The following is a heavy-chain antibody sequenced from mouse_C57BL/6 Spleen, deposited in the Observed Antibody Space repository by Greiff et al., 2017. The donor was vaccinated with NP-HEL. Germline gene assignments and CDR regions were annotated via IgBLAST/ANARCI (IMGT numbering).Heavy chain of an antibody. CDR2: IDPENGDT. CDR1: GFNIKDDY. Sequence: EVQLQQSGAELVRTGASVKLSCTASGFNIKDDYMHWVKQRPEQGLEWIGWIDPENGDTEYASKFQGKATITADTSSNTAYLQLSSLTSEDTAVYYCTTDGNWYFDVWGTGTTVTVSS. D-gene: IGHD1-1*01. J-gene: IGHJ1*03. CDR3: TTDGNWYFDV. V-gene: IGHV14-4*01.